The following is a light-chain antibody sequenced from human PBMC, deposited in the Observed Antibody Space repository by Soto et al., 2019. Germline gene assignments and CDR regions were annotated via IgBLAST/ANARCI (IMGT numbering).Light chain of an antibody. J-gene: IGKJ1*01. V-gene: IGKV2-28*01. CDR1: QSLLNSDGYNY. CDR3: MQGIQPPPS. CDR2: LGS. Sequence: DIVMTQSPLSLPVTPGEPASISCTSNQSLLNSDGYNYLDWYLQKPGQSPQVLIFLGSYRASRVPDRFSGSGSGTEFTLKISRVAAEDVGVYFCMQGIQPPPSFGRGTRVEI.